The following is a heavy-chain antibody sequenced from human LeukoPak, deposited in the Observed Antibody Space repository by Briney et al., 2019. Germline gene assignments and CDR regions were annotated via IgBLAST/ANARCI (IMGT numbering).Heavy chain of an antibody. CDR1: GYTFTSYG. J-gene: IGHJ3*02. Sequence: ASVKVSCKASGYTFTSYGISWVRQAPGQGLEWMGWISAYNGITNYAQKLQGRVTMTTDTSTSTAYMELRSLRSDDTAVYYCARDGARSSGWYSGAFDIWGQGTMVTVSS. D-gene: IGHD6-19*01. V-gene: IGHV1-18*01. CDR2: ISAYNGIT. CDR3: ARDGARSSGWYSGAFDI.